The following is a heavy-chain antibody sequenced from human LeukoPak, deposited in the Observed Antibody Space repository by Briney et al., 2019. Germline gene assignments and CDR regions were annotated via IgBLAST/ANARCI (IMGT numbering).Heavy chain of an antibody. D-gene: IGHD4-23*01. CDR1: GDSVSSYSAA. J-gene: IGHJ3*02. CDR2: TYYRSKWYN. CDR3: ARSGGHDAFDI. V-gene: IGHV6-1*01. Sequence: SQTRSLTCAISGDSVSSYSAAWSWIRQSPSRGLEWLGRTYYRSKWYNDCAVSVKSRITINPDTSKNQFSLQLTSVTPEDTSVYYCARSGGHDAFDIWGQGTMVTVSS.